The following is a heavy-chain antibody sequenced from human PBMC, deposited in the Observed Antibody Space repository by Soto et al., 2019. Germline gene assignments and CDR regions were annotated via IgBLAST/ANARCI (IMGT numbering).Heavy chain of an antibody. CDR2: IIPIFGTA. J-gene: IGHJ6*02. D-gene: IGHD6-13*01. CDR1: GGTFSSYA. CDR3: ASLIAAAGPPHSPRYYYGMDV. V-gene: IGHV1-69*13. Sequence: SVKVSCKASGGTFSSYAISWVRQAPGQGLEWMGGIIPIFGTADYAQKFQGRVTITADESTSTAYMELSSLRSEDTAVYYCASLIAAAGPPHSPRYYYGMDVWGQGTTLTVSS.